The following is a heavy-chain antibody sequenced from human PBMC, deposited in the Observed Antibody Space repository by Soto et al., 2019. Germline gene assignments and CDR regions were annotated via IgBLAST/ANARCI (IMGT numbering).Heavy chain of an antibody. J-gene: IGHJ4*02. CDR1: GGSISNYY. CDR3: ARVHYDFWSGYFATIDY. D-gene: IGHD3-3*01. V-gene: IGHV4-59*08. Sequence: PSETLSLTCTVSGGSISNYYWSWIRRPPGKGLEWIGYIHYSGSTKYNPSLKSRVTISADTSKNQFSLELSSVTAADAAVYYCARVHYDFWSGYFATIDYWGQGTLVTVSS. CDR2: IHYSGST.